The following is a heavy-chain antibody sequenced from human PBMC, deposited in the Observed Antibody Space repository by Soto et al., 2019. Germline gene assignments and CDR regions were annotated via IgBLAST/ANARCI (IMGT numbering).Heavy chain of an antibody. J-gene: IGHJ4*02. CDR3: ASARISAGSSWYKW. CDR1: GYTFTSYG. D-gene: IGHD6-13*01. V-gene: IGHV1-18*01. CDR2: ISAYNGNT. Sequence: QVQLVQSGAEVKKPGASVKVSCKASGYTFTSYGISWVRQAPGQGLEWMGWISAYNGNTNYAQKLQGRVTMTTDTSTSTAYMELRRLRSDDTAVYYCASARISAGSSWYKWWGQGTLVTVSS.